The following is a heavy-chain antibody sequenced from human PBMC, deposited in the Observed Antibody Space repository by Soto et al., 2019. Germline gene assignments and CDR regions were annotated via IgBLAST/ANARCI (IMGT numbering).Heavy chain of an antibody. Sequence: SETLSLTCNVSGGSISGADYYWSWIRQPPGKGLEWIGYIYYSGSTNYNPSLKSRVTISVDTSKNQFSLKLSSVTAADTAVYYCARGRPRAPTSGWYSHFDPWGQGTLVTVSS. CDR2: IYYSGST. D-gene: IGHD6-19*01. J-gene: IGHJ5*02. CDR1: GGSISGADYY. CDR3: ARGRPRAPTSGWYSHFDP. V-gene: IGHV4-61*08.